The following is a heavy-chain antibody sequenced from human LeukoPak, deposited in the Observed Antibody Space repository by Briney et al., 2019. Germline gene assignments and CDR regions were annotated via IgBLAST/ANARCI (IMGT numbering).Heavy chain of an antibody. J-gene: IGHJ3*02. V-gene: IGHV3-21*01. D-gene: IGHD6-13*01. CDR2: ISSSSSYI. Sequence: PGGSLRLSCAASGFTFSSYSMNWVRQAPGKGLEWVSSISSSSSYIYYADSAKGRFTISRDNAKNSLYLQMNSLRAEDTAVYYCARDVGAAAGTWAFDIWGQGTMVTVSS. CDR1: GFTFSSYS. CDR3: ARDVGAAAGTWAFDI.